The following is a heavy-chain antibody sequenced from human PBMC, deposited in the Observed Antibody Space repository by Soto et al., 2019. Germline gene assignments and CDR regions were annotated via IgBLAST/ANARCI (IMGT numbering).Heavy chain of an antibody. V-gene: IGHV1-69*02. CDR1: GGTFSSYT. J-gene: IGHJ4*02. D-gene: IGHD4-17*01. Sequence: QVQLVQSGAEVKKPGSSVKVSCKASGGTFSSYTISWVRQAPGQGLEWMGRIIPILGIANYAQKFQGRVTITADKSTSTAYMELSSLRSEDTAVYYCARYSDYANYFDYWGQGTLVTVSS. CDR2: IIPILGIA. CDR3: ARYSDYANYFDY.